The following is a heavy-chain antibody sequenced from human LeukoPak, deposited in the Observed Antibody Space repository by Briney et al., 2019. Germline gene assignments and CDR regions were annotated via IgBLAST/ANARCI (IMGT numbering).Heavy chain of an antibody. CDR2: ISSSSSYI. Sequence: PGGSLRLSCAASGFTFSSYSMNWVRQAPGKGLEWVSSISSSSSYIYYADSVKGRFTISRDNAKNSLYLQMNSLRAEDTAVYYCARDGRGGSLNYYYYYYMDVWGKGTTVTISS. J-gene: IGHJ6*03. CDR1: GFTFSSYS. V-gene: IGHV3-21*01. D-gene: IGHD6-13*01. CDR3: ARDGRGGSLNYYYYYYMDV.